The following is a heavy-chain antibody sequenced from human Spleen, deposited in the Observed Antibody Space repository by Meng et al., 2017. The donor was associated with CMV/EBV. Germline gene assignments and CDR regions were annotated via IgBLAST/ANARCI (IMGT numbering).Heavy chain of an antibody. CDR2: MNPNSGNT. V-gene: IGHV1-8*01. CDR1: GYTFTSYD. J-gene: IGHJ4*02. Sequence: ASVKVSCKASGYTFTSYDINWVRQATGQGLEWMGWMNPNSGNTGYAQKFQGRVTMTRNTSISTAYMELSSLRSEDTAVYYCAREFSGDSNFDYWGQGTLVTVSS. CDR3: AREFSGDSNFDY. D-gene: IGHD2-21*01.